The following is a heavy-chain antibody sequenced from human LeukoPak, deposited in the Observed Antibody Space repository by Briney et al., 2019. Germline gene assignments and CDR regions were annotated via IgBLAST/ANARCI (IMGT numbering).Heavy chain of an antibody. J-gene: IGHJ3*02. CDR3: ALSDMVTAGDAFDI. V-gene: IGHV4-30-2*01. D-gene: IGHD5-18*01. CDR2: IYHSGST. Sequence: PSETLSLTCAVSGGSISGGYSWSWIRQPPGKGLEWIGYIYHSGSTYYNPSLKSRVTISVDRSKNQFSLKLSSVAAADTAVYYCALSDMVTAGDAFDIWGQGTMVTVSS. CDR1: GGSISGGYS.